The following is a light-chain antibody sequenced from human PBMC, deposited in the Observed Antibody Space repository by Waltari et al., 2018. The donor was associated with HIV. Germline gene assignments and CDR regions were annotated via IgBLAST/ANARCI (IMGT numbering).Light chain of an antibody. CDR1: SLRSYY. J-gene: IGLJ2*01. Sequence: SSELTQDPSVSVALGQTVRITCQGDSLRSYYASWYQQKSGQAPVVVFFGRNNRPSGLPDRFSGSSSGNPASLTFTGAQAEDEADYYCHSRDSSGYHVVFGGGTKVTVL. CDR3: HSRDSSGYHVV. V-gene: IGLV3-19*01. CDR2: GRN.